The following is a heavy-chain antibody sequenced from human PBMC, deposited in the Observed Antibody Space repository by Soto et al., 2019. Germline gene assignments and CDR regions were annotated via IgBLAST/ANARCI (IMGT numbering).Heavy chain of an antibody. D-gene: IGHD1-20*01. CDR2: ISSSGTNI. CDR1: GFPSITNS. J-gene: IGHJ4*02. CDR3: ARPANNSPGGY. V-gene: IGHV3-48*02. Sequence: EVQLVESGGGLVQPGGSLGLPFETLGFPSITNSMNWSGRAPGRGLEWVSYISSSGTNIYYADSVKGRFTISRDNAKNSLFLQMNSLRDEDTAVYYCARPANNSPGGYWGQGTLVTVSS.